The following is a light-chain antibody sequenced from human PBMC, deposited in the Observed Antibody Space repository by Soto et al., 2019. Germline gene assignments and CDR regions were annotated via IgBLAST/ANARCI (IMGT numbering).Light chain of an antibody. Sequence: QCALTQPASVSGSPGQSITISCTGTSCGVGGYNYVSWYQQHPGKAPKLMIYEVSNRPSGVSNRFSGSKSGNTASLTISGLQAEDEADYFCNSYGSTSTRYVFGTGTKVTVL. CDR2: EVS. V-gene: IGLV2-14*01. CDR3: NSYGSTSTRYV. J-gene: IGLJ1*01. CDR1: SCGVGGYNY.